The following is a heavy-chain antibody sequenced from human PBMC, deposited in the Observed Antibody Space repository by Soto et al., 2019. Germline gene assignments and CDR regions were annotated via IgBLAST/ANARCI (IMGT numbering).Heavy chain of an antibody. V-gene: IGHV1-8*01. J-gene: IGHJ4*02. CDR1: GYTFTSYD. Sequence: QVQLVQSGAEVKKPGASVKVSCKASGYTFTSYDINWVRQATGQGLEWMGWMNSNSGNTDYAQKFQGRVIMTRNTSISTVYLELSSLRSEDTAVYYCARRLTCDYWGQGTLVTVSS. CDR3: ARRLTCDY. CDR2: MNSNSGNT.